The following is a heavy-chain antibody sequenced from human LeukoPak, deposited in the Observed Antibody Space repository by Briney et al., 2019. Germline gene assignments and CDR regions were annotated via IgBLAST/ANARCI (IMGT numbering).Heavy chain of an antibody. D-gene: IGHD2-8*02. Sequence: PGGSLRLSCAASGFTFTTYWMSWVRQAPGKGLEWVANIKHDGSEKYYINSVKGRFTISRDNAKNSLYLQMNSLRAEDTALYYCVKDAGTAWGQGTLVTVSS. CDR3: VKDAGTA. V-gene: IGHV3-7*01. CDR1: GFTFTTYW. CDR2: IKHDGSEK. J-gene: IGHJ5*02.